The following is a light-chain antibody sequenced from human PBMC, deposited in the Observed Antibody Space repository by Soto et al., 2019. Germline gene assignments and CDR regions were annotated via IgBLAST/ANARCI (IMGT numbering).Light chain of an antibody. V-gene: IGKV3-15*01. CDR2: GAS. CDR3: HQYNNWPRT. CDR1: QSVSSN. J-gene: IGKJ1*01. Sequence: EIVMTQSPATLSVSPGERATLSCRASQSVSSNLAWYQQKPGQAPRLLIYGASTSATGIPARFSGSGSGTEFTLTISSLQSEDFAVYYCHQYNNWPRTVGQGTKVDSK.